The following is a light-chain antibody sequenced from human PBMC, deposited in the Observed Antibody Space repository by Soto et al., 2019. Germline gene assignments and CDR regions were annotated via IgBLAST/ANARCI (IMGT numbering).Light chain of an antibody. CDR3: QQYNNWPPIT. CDR1: QSVSSK. V-gene: IGKV3-15*01. CDR2: GVS. Sequence: EIVMTQSTATLSVSPGERATRSCRASQSVSSKLAWFQQKPGQAPSLVIYGVSTRATGVPVRFSGSGSGTEFTLTIDSLQSEDFAVYYCQQYNNWPPITFGQGTRLEIK. J-gene: IGKJ5*01.